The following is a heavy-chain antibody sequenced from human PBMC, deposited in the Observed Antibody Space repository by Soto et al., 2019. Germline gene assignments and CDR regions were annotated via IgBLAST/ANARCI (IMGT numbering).Heavy chain of an antibody. CDR2: INPSGGST. CDR3: ARVNGGYDFWSGYARHYHYGMDV. Sequence: GASVKVSCKASGYTFTSYYMHWVRQAPGQGLEWMGIINPSGGSTSYAQKFQGRVTMTRDTSTSTVYMELSSLRSEDTAVYYCARVNGGYDFWSGYARHYHYGMDVWGQGTTVTVSS. J-gene: IGHJ6*02. CDR1: GYTFTSYY. D-gene: IGHD3-3*01. V-gene: IGHV1-46*01.